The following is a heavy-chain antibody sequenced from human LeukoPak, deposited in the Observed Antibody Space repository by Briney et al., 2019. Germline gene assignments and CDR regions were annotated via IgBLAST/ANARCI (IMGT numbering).Heavy chain of an antibody. CDR2: INWNGGST. CDR1: GFTFDDYG. J-gene: IGHJ4*02. D-gene: IGHD6-19*01. V-gene: IGHV3-20*01. CDR3: ARGYSSGWYDY. Sequence: GGSLRLSCAASGFTFDDYGMSWVRQAPGKGLEWVSGINWNGGSTGYADSVKGRFTISRDNAKNSLYLQMNSLRAEDTALYHCARGYSSGWYDYWGQGTLVTVSS.